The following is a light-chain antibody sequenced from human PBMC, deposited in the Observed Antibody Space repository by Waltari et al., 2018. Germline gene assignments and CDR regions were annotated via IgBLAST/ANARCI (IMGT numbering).Light chain of an antibody. CDR3: MIWHSRAVV. V-gene: IGLV5-45*02. Sequence: QAVLTQPSSLSASPGASASLTCTLRSGINVGPYRIYWYQQRPGSPPRYLLKCKSDSDKQPAPGVPSRFSGSKDASANAGILLISGLQSEDEADYYCMIWHSRAVVFGGGTKLTVL. J-gene: IGLJ2*01. CDR2: CKSDSDK. CDR1: SGINVGPYR.